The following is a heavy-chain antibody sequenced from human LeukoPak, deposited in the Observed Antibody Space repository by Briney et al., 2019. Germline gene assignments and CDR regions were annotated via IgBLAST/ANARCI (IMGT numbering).Heavy chain of an antibody. CDR2: LAYDGTNK. CDR1: GFTFASYA. CDR3: ARGGPLGDTNRFDF. V-gene: IGHV3-30*04. J-gene: IGHJ4*02. Sequence: GGPLRLSCAASGFTFASYAMHWVRQPPGKGLEWLTLLAYDGTNKQYADSLKARFTISRDNSQDTVDLKMDRLRAEDPAVYYCARGGPLGDTNRFDFWSQGILVTVSS. D-gene: IGHD1-14*01.